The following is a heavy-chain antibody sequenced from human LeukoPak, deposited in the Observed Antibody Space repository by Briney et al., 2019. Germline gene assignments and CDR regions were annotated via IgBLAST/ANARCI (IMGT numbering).Heavy chain of an antibody. CDR3: ARNSTSWSFDL. CDR2: IYHSGST. J-gene: IGHJ2*01. Sequence: SETLSLTCDVSGDSISSGYYWGWIRQPPGKGLEWIGTIYHSGSTYYNPSLKSRVTISADTSKNQFSLTLNSVTAADTAAYYCARNSTSWSFDLWGRGTLVTVSS. CDR1: GDSISSGYY. V-gene: IGHV4-38-2*01. D-gene: IGHD3-10*01.